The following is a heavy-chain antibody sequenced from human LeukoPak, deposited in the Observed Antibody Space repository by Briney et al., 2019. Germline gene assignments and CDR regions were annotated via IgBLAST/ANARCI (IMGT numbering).Heavy chain of an antibody. D-gene: IGHD6-19*01. V-gene: IGHV3-74*01. Sequence: GGSLRLSSAASGFTFSSYWMHWVRQAPGKGLVWVSRINSDGSSTSYADSVKGRFTISRDNAKNTLYLQMNSLRAEDTAVYYCARVSSGWYNWFDPWGQGTLVTVSS. CDR2: INSDGSST. J-gene: IGHJ5*02. CDR3: ARVSSGWYNWFDP. CDR1: GFTFSSYW.